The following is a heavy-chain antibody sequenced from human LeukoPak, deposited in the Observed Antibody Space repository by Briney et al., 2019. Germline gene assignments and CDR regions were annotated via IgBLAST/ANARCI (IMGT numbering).Heavy chain of an antibody. CDR1: GFTFSIFG. Sequence: GGSLRLFCAVSGFTFSIFGMSWVRQAPGKGLEWVSTIGGTGAGIYYADSVKGRFNVSRDNSKNTLYLQMNSLRGEDTAIYYCAKSGPYFYESWGQGTLVTVSS. J-gene: IGHJ4*02. D-gene: IGHD1-26*01. CDR2: IGGTGAGI. V-gene: IGHV3-23*01. CDR3: AKSGPYFYES.